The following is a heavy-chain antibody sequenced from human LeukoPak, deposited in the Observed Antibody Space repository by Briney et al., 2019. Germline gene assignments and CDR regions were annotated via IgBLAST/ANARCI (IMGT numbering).Heavy chain of an antibody. D-gene: IGHD6-19*01. Sequence: GESLRLSCAASGFTFSSYAMSWVRQAPEKGLEWVSTINGSGDRKYYTDSVQGRFTISRVSSENTLYLQMNSLRADDTAVYYCAKDPYSSPYYGPGYLGQGTLVTVSS. CDR1: GFTFSSYA. V-gene: IGHV3-23*01. CDR3: AKDPYSSPYYGPGY. CDR2: INGSGDRK. J-gene: IGHJ4*02.